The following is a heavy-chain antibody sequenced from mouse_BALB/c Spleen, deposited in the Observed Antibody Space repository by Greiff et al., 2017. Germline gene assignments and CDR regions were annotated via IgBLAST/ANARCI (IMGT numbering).Heavy chain of an antibody. D-gene: IGHD2-4*01. CDR3: SANYDYFAY. V-gene: IGHV14-4*02. J-gene: IGHJ3*01. Sequence: EVQLQQSGAELVRPGASVKLSCTASGFTITDYYMHWVKQRPEQGLEWIGWIDPENGDTEYAPKFQGKATMTADTSSNTAYLQLSSLTSEDTAVYYCSANYDYFAYWGQGTLVTVSA. CDR2: IDPENGDT. CDR1: GFTITDYY.